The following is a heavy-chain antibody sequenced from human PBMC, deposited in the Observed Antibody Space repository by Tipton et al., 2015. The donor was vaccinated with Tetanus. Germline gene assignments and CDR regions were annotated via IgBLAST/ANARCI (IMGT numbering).Heavy chain of an antibody. CDR3: AKDQRPRGGPIGY. J-gene: IGHJ4*02. V-gene: IGHV3-23*01. CDR2: ISGSGGST. Sequence: SLRLSCAASGFAFSSYAMSWVRQAPGKGLEWVSAISGSGGSTYYADSVKGRFTISRDNSKNTLYLQMNSLRAEDTAVYYCAKDQRPRGGPIGYWGQGTLVTVSS. D-gene: IGHD3-10*01. CDR1: GFAFSSYA.